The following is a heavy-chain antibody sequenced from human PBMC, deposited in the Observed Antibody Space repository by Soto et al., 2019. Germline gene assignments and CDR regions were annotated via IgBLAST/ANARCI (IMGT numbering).Heavy chain of an antibody. V-gene: IGHV4-59*01. CDR3: ARSPWDTAMVLGY. J-gene: IGHJ4*02. D-gene: IGHD5-18*01. CDR2: IYYSGST. Sequence: QVQLQESGPGLVKPSETLSLTCTVSGGSISSYYWSWIRQPPGKGLEWIGYIYYSGSTNYNPSLKTLVSIPVDTSKNQFSRKLSSVHAADTAGYYCARSPWDTAMVLGYWGQGTLVTVSS. CDR1: GGSISSYY.